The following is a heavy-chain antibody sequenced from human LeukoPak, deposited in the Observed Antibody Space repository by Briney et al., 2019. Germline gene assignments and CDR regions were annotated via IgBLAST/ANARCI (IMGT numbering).Heavy chain of an antibody. Sequence: GGSLRLSCAASGFTFSSYAMHWVRQAPGKGLEWVAVISYDGSNKYYADSVKGRFTISRDNSKNTLYLQMNSLRAEDTAVYYCAKGDTRITIFGVGKFDYWGQGTLVTVSS. J-gene: IGHJ4*02. D-gene: IGHD3-3*01. CDR3: AKGDTRITIFGVGKFDY. V-gene: IGHV3-30*04. CDR1: GFTFSSYA. CDR2: ISYDGSNK.